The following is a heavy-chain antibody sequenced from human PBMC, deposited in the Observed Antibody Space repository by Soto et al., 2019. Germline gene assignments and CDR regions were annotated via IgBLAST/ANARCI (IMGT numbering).Heavy chain of an antibody. V-gene: IGHV4-4*02. CDR2: IYHSGST. Sequence: SETLSLTCAVSGGSISSSNWWSWVRQPPGKGLEWIGEIYHSGSTNYNPSLKSRVTISVDKSKNQFSLKLSSVTAADTAVYYCARGLITGSHYSGGWYYFDSWGQGTQVPVSS. CDR3: ARGLITGSHYSGGWYYFDS. CDR1: GGSISSSNW. J-gene: IGHJ4*02. D-gene: IGHD6-19*01.